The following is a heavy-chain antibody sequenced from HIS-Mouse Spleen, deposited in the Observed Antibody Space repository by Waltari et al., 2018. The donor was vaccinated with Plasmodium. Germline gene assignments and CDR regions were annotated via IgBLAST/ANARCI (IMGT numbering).Heavy chain of an antibody. CDR3: ARGNSGYSSSWYLFDY. J-gene: IGHJ4*02. D-gene: IGHD6-13*01. CDR2: IYSGGST. CDR1: GFTVSSNY. Sequence: EVQLVETGGGLIQPGGSLRLSCAASGFTVSSNYISCVSRAPGQGLEWVSVIYSGGSTYYADSVKGRFTISRDNSKNTLYLQMNSLRAEDTAVYYCARGNSGYSSSWYLFDYWGQGTLVTVSS. V-gene: IGHV3-53*02.